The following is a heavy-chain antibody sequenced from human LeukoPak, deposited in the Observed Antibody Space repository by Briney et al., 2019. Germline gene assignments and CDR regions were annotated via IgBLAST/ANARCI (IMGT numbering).Heavy chain of an antibody. CDR2: ISYDGNNE. CDR1: GFTFSSDG. J-gene: IGHJ4*02. D-gene: IGHD3-10*01. Sequence: PGRSLRLSCAASGFTFSSDGMHWVRQAPGKGLEWVAVISYDGNNEYYADSVKGRFTISRDNSKNTLYLQMNSLRAEDTAVYYCARDLNVVLLWFGELDSWGQGTLVTVSS. CDR3: ARDLNVVLLWFGELDS. V-gene: IGHV3-30*03.